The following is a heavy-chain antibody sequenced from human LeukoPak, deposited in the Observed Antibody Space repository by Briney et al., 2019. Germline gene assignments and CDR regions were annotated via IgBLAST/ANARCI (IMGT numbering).Heavy chain of an antibody. J-gene: IGHJ4*02. CDR1: GFTFRSYW. CDR3: ARDSNTYFDY. Sequence: GGSLRLSCAASGFTFRSYWMHWVRQAPGKGLEWVSRINSDGSSTNYADSVQGRFTISRDYAKNTLYLQMNSLRAEDTATYYCARDSNTYFDYWGQGTLVTVSS. V-gene: IGHV3-74*01. CDR2: INSDGSST.